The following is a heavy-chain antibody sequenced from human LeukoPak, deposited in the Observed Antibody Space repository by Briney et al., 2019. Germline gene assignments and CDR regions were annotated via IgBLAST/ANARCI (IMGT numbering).Heavy chain of an antibody. CDR2: IIPIFGTA. V-gene: IGHV1-69*13. Sequence: SVKVSCKASGGTFSSYAISWVRQAPGQGLEWMGGIIPIFGTANYAQKFQGRVTITADESTSTAYMELSSLRSEDTAVYYCARDAVNYYDSSGYSPLDYWGQGTLVTVSS. J-gene: IGHJ4*02. D-gene: IGHD3-22*01. CDR1: GGTFSSYA. CDR3: ARDAVNYYDSSGYSPLDY.